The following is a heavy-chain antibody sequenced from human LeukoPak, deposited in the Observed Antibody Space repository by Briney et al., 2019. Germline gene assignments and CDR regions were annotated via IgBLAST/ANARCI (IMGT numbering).Heavy chain of an antibody. D-gene: IGHD6-19*01. Sequence: PGRSLRLSCAASGFTFDDYAIHWVRQAPGKGLEWVSGISWNSGSIGYADSVKGRFTISRDNAKNSLYLQMNSLRAEDTALYYCAKAPGIAVAGTGFDYWGQGTLVTVSS. CDR3: AKAPGIAVAGTGFDY. CDR2: ISWNSGSI. CDR1: GFTFDDYA. J-gene: IGHJ4*02. V-gene: IGHV3-9*01.